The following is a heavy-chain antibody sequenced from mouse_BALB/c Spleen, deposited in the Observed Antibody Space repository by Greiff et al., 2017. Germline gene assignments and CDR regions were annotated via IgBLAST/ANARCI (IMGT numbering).Heavy chain of an antibody. CDR1: GFTFSDYY. J-gene: IGHJ4*01. D-gene: IGHD1-2*01. CDR2: ISDGGSYT. V-gene: IGHV5-4*02. Sequence: EVKLMESGGGLVKPGGSLKLSCAASGFTFSDYYMYWVRQTPEKRLEWVATISDGGSYTYYPDSVKGRFTISRDNAKNNLYLQVSSLKSEDTAMYYCARAITTATYYYAMDYWGQGTSVTVSS. CDR3: ARAITTATYYYAMDY.